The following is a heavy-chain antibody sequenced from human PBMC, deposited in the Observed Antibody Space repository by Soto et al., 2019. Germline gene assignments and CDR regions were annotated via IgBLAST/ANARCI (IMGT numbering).Heavy chain of an antibody. CDR1: GYTFTSYG. D-gene: IGHD3-9*01. Sequence: QVQLVQSGAEVKKPGASVKVSCKASGYTFTSYGISWVRQAPGQGLEWMGWISAHNGNTKYAQKLQGRVTMTTDTYTTTAYMALRSMRSDDTAVYYCARDLSIFLFDYWGQGTLVTVSS. J-gene: IGHJ4*02. CDR2: ISAHNGNT. CDR3: ARDLSIFLFDY. V-gene: IGHV1-18*01.